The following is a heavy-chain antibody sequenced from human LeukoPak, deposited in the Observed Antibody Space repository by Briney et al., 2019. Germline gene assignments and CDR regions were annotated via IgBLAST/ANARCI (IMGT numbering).Heavy chain of an antibody. J-gene: IGHJ4*02. CDR3: AKDLLRSRYSSSWYTPYDY. CDR2: ISASGGST. D-gene: IGHD6-13*01. V-gene: IGHV3-23*01. CDR1: GFTVSSNY. Sequence: PGGSLRLSCAASGFTVSSNYMSWVRQVPGKGLEWVSGISASGGSTYYADSVRGRFTISRDNSKNTLYLQMNSLRAEDTAVYYCAKDLLRSRYSSSWYTPYDYWGQGTLVTVSS.